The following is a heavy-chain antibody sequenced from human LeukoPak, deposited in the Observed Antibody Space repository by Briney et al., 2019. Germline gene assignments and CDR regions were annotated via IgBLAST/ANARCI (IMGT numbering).Heavy chain of an antibody. CDR2: IYPGDSDT. J-gene: IGHJ4*02. CDR1: GYSLTSYW. V-gene: IGHV5-51*01. CDR3: ARLYYHGSGSYYNFDY. Sequence: GESLKISCKGSGYSLTSYWIGWVRQMPGKGLEWMGIIYPGDSDTRYSPSFQGQVTISVDKSISTAYLQWSSLKASDTAMYYCARLYYHGSGSYYNFDYWGQGTLVTVSS. D-gene: IGHD3-10*01.